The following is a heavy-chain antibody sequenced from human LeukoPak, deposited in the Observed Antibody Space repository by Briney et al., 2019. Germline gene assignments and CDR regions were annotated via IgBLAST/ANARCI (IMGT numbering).Heavy chain of an antibody. D-gene: IGHD6-19*01. CDR3: AKDLAHSSGWYDY. CDR2: ISGSGGNT. Sequence: LPGGSLRLSCTASGFTFINYVMTWVRQAPGKGLEWVSAISGSGGNTYYADSVKGRFTISRDNSKNTVYLQMNSLRAEDTAVYYCAKDLAHSSGWYDYWGQGTLVTVSS. J-gene: IGHJ4*02. CDR1: GFTFINYV. V-gene: IGHV3-23*01.